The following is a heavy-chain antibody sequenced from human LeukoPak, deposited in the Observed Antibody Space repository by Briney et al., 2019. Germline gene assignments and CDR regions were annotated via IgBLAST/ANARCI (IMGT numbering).Heavy chain of an antibody. D-gene: IGHD3-10*01. CDR2: INHSGST. CDR1: GGSFSGYY. Sequence: SETLSLTCAVYGGSFSGYYWSWIRQPPGKGLEWIGEINHSGSTNYNPSLKSRVTISVDTSKNQFSLKLSSVTAADTAVYYFARSGPGTNDAFDIWGQGTMVTVSS. CDR3: ARSGPGTNDAFDI. V-gene: IGHV4-34*01. J-gene: IGHJ3*02.